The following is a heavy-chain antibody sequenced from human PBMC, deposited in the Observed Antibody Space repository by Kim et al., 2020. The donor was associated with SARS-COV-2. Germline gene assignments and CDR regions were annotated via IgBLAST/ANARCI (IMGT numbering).Heavy chain of an antibody. V-gene: IGHV3-23*01. CDR3: AKARVLWFGELLYTSREIDY. Sequence: RFTISRDNSKNTLYLQMNSLRAEDTAVYYCAKARVLWFGELLYTSREIDYWGQGTLVTVSS. J-gene: IGHJ4*02. D-gene: IGHD3-10*01.